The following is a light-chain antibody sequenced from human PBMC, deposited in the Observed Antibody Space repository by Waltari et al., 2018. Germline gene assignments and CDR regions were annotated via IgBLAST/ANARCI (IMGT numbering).Light chain of an antibody. CDR1: VLPKQY. CDR3: QSAHSGSTHLL. V-gene: IGLV3-25*03. CDR2: KDT. Sequence: SYELTQPPSVSVSPGQTARIPCSGDVLPKQYAYWYQQKPGQAPVLIISKDTERASGIPERFSGSTSGTTVTLTISGAQADDEADYHCQSAHSGSTHLLFGGGTKLTVL. J-gene: IGLJ2*01.